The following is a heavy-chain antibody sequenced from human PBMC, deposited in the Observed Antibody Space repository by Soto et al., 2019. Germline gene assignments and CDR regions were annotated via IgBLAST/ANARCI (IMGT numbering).Heavy chain of an antibody. CDR1: GFTFSSYA. CDR2: ISGSGGST. Sequence: GGSLRLSCAASGFTFSSYAMSWVRQAPGKGLEWVSAISGSGGSTYYADSVKGRFTISRDNSKNTLYLQMNSLRAEDTAVYYCAKDQGEDLLPRFYYYYGMDVWGQGTTVTVSS. D-gene: IGHD3-16*01. J-gene: IGHJ6*02. V-gene: IGHV3-23*01. CDR3: AKDQGEDLLPRFYYYYGMDV.